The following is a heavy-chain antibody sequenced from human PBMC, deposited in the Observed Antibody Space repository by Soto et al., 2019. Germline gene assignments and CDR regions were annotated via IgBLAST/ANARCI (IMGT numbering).Heavy chain of an antibody. Sequence: QVHLVQSGAEVKRPGSSVKVSCKTSGGAFTTYGISWVRQAPGQGLEWMGGIIPLFGTPNYAQKFQGRLTISADESTITAYMELSSLRSEDTAVYFCATSQSSGWRRRGDTYYYGVDVWGQGTTVTVSS. CDR2: IIPLFGTP. V-gene: IGHV1-69*01. CDR1: GGAFTTYG. CDR3: ATSQSSGWRRRGDTYYYGVDV. J-gene: IGHJ6*02. D-gene: IGHD6-19*01.